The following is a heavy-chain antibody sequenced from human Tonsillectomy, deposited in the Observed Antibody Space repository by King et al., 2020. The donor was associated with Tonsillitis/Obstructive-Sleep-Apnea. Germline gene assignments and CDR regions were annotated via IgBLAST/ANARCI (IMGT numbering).Heavy chain of an antibody. D-gene: IGHD1-26*01. J-gene: IGHJ4*02. V-gene: IGHV3-30*04. Sequence: VQLVESEGGVVQPGRSLRLSCAASGFTFRSYAMHWVRQAPGKGLDWVAFISYDGSHTYYADSVKGRFTISRDNSKNTLYLQMNSLRAEDTAVYFCAREEWMVGATFDYWGQGTLVTVSS. CDR2: ISYDGSHT. CDR1: GFTFRSYA. CDR3: AREEWMVGATFDY.